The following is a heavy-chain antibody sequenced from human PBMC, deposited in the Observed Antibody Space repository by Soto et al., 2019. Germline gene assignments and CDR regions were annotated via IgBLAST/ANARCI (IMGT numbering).Heavy chain of an antibody. V-gene: IGHV4-59*01. CDR1: GGSISSYY. J-gene: IGHJ6*02. Sequence: QVQLQESGPGLVKPSETLSLTCTVSGGSISSYYWSWIRQPPGKGLEWIGYIYYSGSTNYNPSLRSRVTISVDTSKNQFSLQLSSVTAADTAVYYCARDQKTDYDFWSGPYYYGMDVWGQGTTVTVSS. CDR3: ARDQKTDYDFWSGPYYYGMDV. CDR2: IYYSGST. D-gene: IGHD3-3*01.